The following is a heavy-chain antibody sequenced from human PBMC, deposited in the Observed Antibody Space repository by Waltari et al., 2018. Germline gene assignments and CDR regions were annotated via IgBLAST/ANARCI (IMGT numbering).Heavy chain of an antibody. CDR3: GKDIVAGGMDV. V-gene: IGHV3-9*01. CDR1: GLSFDHA. CDR2: IYWSSNRI. J-gene: IGHJ6*02. Sequence: DVQLVESGGGLVQPGRSLGLPCVASGLSFDHAMPWVRQVQGKGLEWVAGIYWSSNRIDYADSVRGRFTISRDNAKNSLYLQMNSLRIEDTALYYCGKDIVAGGMDVWGQGTTVTVSS.